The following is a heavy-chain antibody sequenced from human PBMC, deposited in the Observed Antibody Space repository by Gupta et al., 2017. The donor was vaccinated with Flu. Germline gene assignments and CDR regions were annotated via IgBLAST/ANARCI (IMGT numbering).Heavy chain of an antibody. Sequence: EVQLLESVGGLVQPGGYLRLSCAASGFTFSSYAMSWVRQAPGKGLEWVSAMSGSGGSTYYADSVKGRFTISRDNSKNTLYLQMNSLRAEDTAVYYCAKDSGYDGVGFGYWGQGTLVTVSS. CDR3: AKDSGYDGVGFGY. CDR1: GFTFSSYA. V-gene: IGHV3-23*01. D-gene: IGHD5-12*01. J-gene: IGHJ4*02. CDR2: MSGSGGST.